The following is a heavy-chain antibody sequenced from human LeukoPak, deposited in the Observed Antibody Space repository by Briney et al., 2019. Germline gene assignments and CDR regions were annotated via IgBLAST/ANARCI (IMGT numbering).Heavy chain of an antibody. CDR3: AKARGAVAGTFDY. Sequence: GRSLRLSCSASGFTFDDYAMHWVRQASGKGLKWFSGISWNSGSIGYADSVKGRFTISRDNAKNSLYLQMNSLRAEDTALYYCAKARGAVAGTFDYWGQGTLVTVSS. J-gene: IGHJ4*02. V-gene: IGHV3-9*01. CDR2: ISWNSGSI. D-gene: IGHD6-19*01. CDR1: GFTFDDYA.